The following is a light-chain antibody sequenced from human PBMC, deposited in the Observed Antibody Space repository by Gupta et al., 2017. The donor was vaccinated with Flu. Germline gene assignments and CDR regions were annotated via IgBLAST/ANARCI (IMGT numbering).Light chain of an antibody. Sequence: DIQVSQSPSSLSASVGDRVTITCRASQNLDNYLNWYQQKPGRAPRLLIYAASLLLSGVPSRFSGSGSGTDFNLTISSLQPEDVATYFCQQSFDSLWTFGQGTKVEIE. V-gene: IGKV1-39*01. CDR1: QNLDNY. CDR3: QQSFDSLWT. CDR2: AAS. J-gene: IGKJ1*01.